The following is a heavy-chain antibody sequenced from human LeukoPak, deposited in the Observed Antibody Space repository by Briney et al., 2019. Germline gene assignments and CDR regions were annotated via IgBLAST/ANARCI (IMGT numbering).Heavy chain of an antibody. J-gene: IGHJ6*02. CDR3: ARIDPTYGMDV. Sequence: GGSLRLSCAASGFTFSSYSMNWVRQAPGKGLEWVSSISSSSSYIYYADSVKGRFTISRDSAKNSLYLQMNSLRAEDTAVYYCARIDPTYGMDVWGQGTTVTVSS. CDR2: ISSSSSYI. CDR1: GFTFSSYS. V-gene: IGHV3-21*01.